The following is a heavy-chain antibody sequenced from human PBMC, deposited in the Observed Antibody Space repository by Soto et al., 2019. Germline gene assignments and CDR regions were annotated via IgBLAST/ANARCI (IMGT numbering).Heavy chain of an antibody. V-gene: IGHV3-33*01. D-gene: IGHD3-3*01. CDR1: GFTFSSYG. Sequence: GGSLRLSCAASGFTFSSYGMHWVRQAPGKGLEWVAVIWYDGSNKYYADSVKGRFTISRDNSKNTLYLQMNSLRAEDTAVYYCARDPEYYDFWSGYYPNYYYYGMDVWGQGTTVTVSS. CDR3: ARDPEYYDFWSGYYPNYYYYGMDV. J-gene: IGHJ6*02. CDR2: IWYDGSNK.